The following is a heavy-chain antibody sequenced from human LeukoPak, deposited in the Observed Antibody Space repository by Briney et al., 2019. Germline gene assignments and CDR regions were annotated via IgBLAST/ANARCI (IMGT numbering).Heavy chain of an antibody. J-gene: IGHJ5*02. CDR2: INGNGGTT. CDR3: ARGAAWFNP. D-gene: IGHD6-13*01. CDR1: GFTFNDYG. Sequence: GGSLRLSCAASGFTFNDYGMSWVRQAPGKGLEWASAINGNGGTTNYADSVKGRFTISRDSAKKSLHLQMNSLRAEDTALYYCARGAAWFNPWGQGTLVTVSS. V-gene: IGHV3-20*04.